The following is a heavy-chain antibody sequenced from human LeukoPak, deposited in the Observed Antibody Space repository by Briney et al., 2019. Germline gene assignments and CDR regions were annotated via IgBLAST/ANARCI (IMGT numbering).Heavy chain of an antibody. CDR1: GYTFTGYY. J-gene: IGHJ5*02. CDR3: ARSGSVVVVPAAYNWFEP. V-gene: IGHV1-2*02. CDR2: INPNSVGT. Sequence: ASVKVSCKACGYTFTGYYMHWVRQDPGQGREGMGWINPNSVGTNYAQKFQGRVTMTRDTSISTAYMELSRLRSDDTAVYYCARSGSVVVVPAAYNWFEPWGQGTLVTVSS. D-gene: IGHD2-2*01.